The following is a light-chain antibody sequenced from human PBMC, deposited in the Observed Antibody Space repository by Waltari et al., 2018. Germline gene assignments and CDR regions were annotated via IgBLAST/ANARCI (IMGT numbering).Light chain of an antibody. CDR3: ASWDGSLGGVI. Sequence: QSVLSQPPPAFGTPGQRVTISCSGSHYNIGNNFVNRYHQLPGTAPKLLIYRNNQRPSGVPDRFSGSKSGTSASLAISGLRSEDEADYYCASWDGSLGGVIFGGGTKLTVL. CDR1: HYNIGNNF. CDR2: RNN. V-gene: IGLV1-47*01. J-gene: IGLJ2*01.